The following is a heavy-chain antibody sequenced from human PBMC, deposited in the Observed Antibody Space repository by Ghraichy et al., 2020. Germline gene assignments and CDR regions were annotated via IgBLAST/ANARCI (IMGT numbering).Heavy chain of an antibody. Sequence: ASVKVSCKASGYTFTGYYMHWVRQAPGQGLEWMGWINPNSGGTNYAQKFQGRVTMTRDTSISTAYMELSRLRSDDTAVYYCARDKRILRFLEWLASDYMDVWGKGTTVTVSS. CDR3: ARDKRILRFLEWLASDYMDV. D-gene: IGHD3-3*01. V-gene: IGHV1-2*02. CDR2: INPNSGGT. J-gene: IGHJ6*03. CDR1: GYTFTGYY.